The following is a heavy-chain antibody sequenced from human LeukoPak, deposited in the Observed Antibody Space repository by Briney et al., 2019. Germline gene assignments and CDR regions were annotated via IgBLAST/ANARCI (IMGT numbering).Heavy chain of an antibody. CDR3: ARDSGNPNWFDP. CDR2: INHSGST. Sequence: SETLSLTCAVYGGSFSGYYWSWIRQPPGKGLEWIGEINHSGSTNYNPSLKSRVTISVDTSKNQFSLKLSSVTAADTAVYYCARDSGNPNWFDPWGQGALVTVSS. V-gene: IGHV4-34*09. D-gene: IGHD4-23*01. CDR1: GGSFSGYY. J-gene: IGHJ5*02.